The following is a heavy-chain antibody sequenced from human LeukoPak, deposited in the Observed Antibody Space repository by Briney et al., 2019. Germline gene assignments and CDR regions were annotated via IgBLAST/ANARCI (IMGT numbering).Heavy chain of an antibody. D-gene: IGHD2-2*01. CDR2: IYYSGST. Sequence: SETLSLACTVSGASISSSSYYWGWIRQTPGKGLEWIGNIYYSGSTYYNPSLKSRVNISEDTSKNQFSLKVTSVTAADTAVYYCAREGRYCSSNSCYGFDPWGQGTLVTVSS. CDR3: AREGRYCSSNSCYGFDP. CDR1: GASISSSSYY. V-gene: IGHV4-39*07. J-gene: IGHJ5*02.